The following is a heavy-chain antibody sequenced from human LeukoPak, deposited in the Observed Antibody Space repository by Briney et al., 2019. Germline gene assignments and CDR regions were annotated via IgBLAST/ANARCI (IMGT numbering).Heavy chain of an antibody. CDR1: GFSFSSYT. CDR3: ARDGHFDF. V-gene: IGHV3-21*01. J-gene: IGHJ4*02. D-gene: IGHD3/OR15-3a*01. Sequence: GGSLRLSCAASGFSFSSYTMNWLRQAPGKGLEWVSSIRTNNYRYGAGSVKGRFTISRDNARNSLFLQMDSLRAEDTAVYYCARDGHFDFWGQGTLVTVSS. CDR2: IRTNNYR.